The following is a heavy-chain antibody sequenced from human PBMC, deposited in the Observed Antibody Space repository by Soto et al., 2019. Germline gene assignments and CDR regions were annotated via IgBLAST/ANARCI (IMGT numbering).Heavy chain of an antibody. CDR2: IRGRGNST. V-gene: IGHV3-23*01. CDR1: GFTFSKYG. D-gene: IGHD1-26*01. CDR3: AKDLSPSSGTYYGYFDH. J-gene: IGHJ4*02. Sequence: GGSVRVSCVASGFTFSKYGMNWVRQTPRKGLEWVSAIRGRGNSTYYADSVKGRFTISRDNSKNTLYLQMNSLRAEDTAVYYCAKDLSPSSGTYYGYFDHWGQGTLVTVSS.